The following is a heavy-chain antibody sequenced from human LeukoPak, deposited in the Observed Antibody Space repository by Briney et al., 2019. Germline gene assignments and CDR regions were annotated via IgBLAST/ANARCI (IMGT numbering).Heavy chain of an antibody. J-gene: IGHJ4*02. CDR1: GFTVSTNY. V-gene: IGHV3-66*02. D-gene: IGHD6-19*01. Sequence: GGSLRLSCAASGFTVSTNYMSWVRQAPGKGLEWVSVLYSGGSTYYADSVKGRFTISRDNSKNTLFLQMNSLRDEDTAMYYCARVQGGGYRTADSWGQGTLVTVSS. CDR3: ARVQGGGYRTADS. CDR2: LYSGGST.